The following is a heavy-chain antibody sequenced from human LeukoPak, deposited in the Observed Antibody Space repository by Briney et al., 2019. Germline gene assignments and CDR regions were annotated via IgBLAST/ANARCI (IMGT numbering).Heavy chain of an antibody. J-gene: IGHJ4*02. V-gene: IGHV3-23*01. Sequence: ETLSLTCTVSGGSISSSSYYWGWIRQPPGKGLEWVSAISGSGGSTYYADSVKGRFTISRDNSKNTLYLQMNSLRAEDTAVYYCANDRPFGYGDYYWGQGTLVTVSS. D-gene: IGHD4-17*01. CDR2: ISGSGGST. CDR1: GGSISSSSYY. CDR3: ANDRPFGYGDYY.